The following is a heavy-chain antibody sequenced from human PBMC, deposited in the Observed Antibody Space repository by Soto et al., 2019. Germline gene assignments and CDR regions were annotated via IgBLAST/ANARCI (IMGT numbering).Heavy chain of an antibody. V-gene: IGHV3-23*01. J-gene: IGHJ6*03. D-gene: IGHD3-3*01. Sequence: EVQLLESGGGLVQPGGSLRLSCAASGFTFSSYALNWVRQAPGKGLEWVSVISGSGDNTYYADSVKGWFTISRDNSKNTLYLQMNSLRAEDTAVYYCAKYVGTDDFCSASYTYYYMDVWGKGTTVTVSS. CDR1: GFTFSSYA. CDR3: AKYVGTDDFCSASYTYYYMDV. CDR2: ISGSGDNT.